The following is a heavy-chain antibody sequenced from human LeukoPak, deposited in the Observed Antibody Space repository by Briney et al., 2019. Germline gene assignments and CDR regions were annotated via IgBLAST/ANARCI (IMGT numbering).Heavy chain of an antibody. D-gene: IGHD5-18*01. J-gene: IGHJ4*02. Sequence: GGSLRLSCAASGFTFSSYSMNWVRQAPGKGLEWVSYISSSSSTIYYADSVKGRFTISRDNAKNSLYLQMNSLRAEDTAVYYCARPRGGYSYGYGGFDYWGQGTLVTVSS. CDR3: ARPRGGYSYGYGGFDY. V-gene: IGHV3-48*01. CDR1: GFTFSSYS. CDR2: ISSSSSTI.